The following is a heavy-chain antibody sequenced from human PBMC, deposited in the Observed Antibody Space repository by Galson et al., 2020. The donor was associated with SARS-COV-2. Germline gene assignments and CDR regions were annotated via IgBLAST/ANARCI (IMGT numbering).Heavy chain of an antibody. CDR1: GFSFSSYA. D-gene: IGHD3-10*01. CDR3: AKTGDYYGSGTYYSYFYYMDV. Sequence: GESLKISCAASGFSFSSYAMTWVRQAPGKGLEWVSLSHSVGTSYYADSVEVRFTISRDNSKNTLFLQMNSLRAEDSAMYYCAKTGDYYGSGTYYSYFYYMDVWGKGTTVTVSS. V-gene: IGHV3-23*01. J-gene: IGHJ6*03. CDR2: SHSVGTS.